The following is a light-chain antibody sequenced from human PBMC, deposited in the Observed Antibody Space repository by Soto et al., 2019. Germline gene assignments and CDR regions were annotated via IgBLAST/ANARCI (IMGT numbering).Light chain of an antibody. CDR1: QSISSY. CDR2: AAS. V-gene: IGKV1-39*01. CDR3: QQYGSYPWS. J-gene: IGKJ1*01. Sequence: DIQMTQSPSSLSASVGDRVTITCRASQSISSYLNWYQQKPGKAPKLLIYAASSLQSGVPSRFSGSGSGTDFTLTITSLQPDDFASYWCQQYGSYPWSFGQGTKVDIK.